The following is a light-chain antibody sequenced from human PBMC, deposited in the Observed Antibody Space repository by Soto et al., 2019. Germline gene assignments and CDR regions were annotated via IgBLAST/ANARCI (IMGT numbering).Light chain of an antibody. J-gene: IGKJ4*02. CDR1: QSVSSSY. Sequence: ETMLTQSTGTLSWAGGESGSLSCRDSQSVSSSYLAWYQQKPGQAPRLLIYGASSRATGIPDRFSGSGSGTNFTLASSILEPEDFAVYYWRQYGSSPLTFGGGTKVDIK. CDR3: RQYGSSPLT. V-gene: IGKV3-20*01. CDR2: GAS.